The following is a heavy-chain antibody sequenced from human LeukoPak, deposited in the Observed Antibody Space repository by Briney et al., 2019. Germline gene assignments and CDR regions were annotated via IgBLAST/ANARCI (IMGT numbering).Heavy chain of an antibody. V-gene: IGHV3-7*05. D-gene: IGHD5-12*01. CDR3: ARDLGGYSGYALDY. J-gene: IGHJ4*02. CDR1: GFXFNNAW. Sequence: GGSLRLSCAASGFXFNNAWMSWVRQAPGKGLEWVANIKQDGSEKYYVDSVKGRFTISRDNAKNSLYLQMNSLRAEDTAVYYCARDLGGYSGYALDYWGQGTLVTVSS. CDR2: IKQDGSEK.